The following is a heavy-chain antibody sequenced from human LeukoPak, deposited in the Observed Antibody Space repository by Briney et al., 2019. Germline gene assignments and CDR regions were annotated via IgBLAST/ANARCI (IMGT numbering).Heavy chain of an antibody. CDR2: INESGTT. CDR1: GGSFSGYY. CDR3: ARALMTLVRGVPRTTWFDP. V-gene: IGHV4-34*01. Sequence: PSETLSLTCAVFGGSFSGYYWTWVRQAPGKGLEWIGEINESGTTNYNPSLDNRGTISVDRSKNQFSLKVTSLTAADTAVFYCARALMTLVRGVPRTTWFDPWGPGTLVTVSS. J-gene: IGHJ5*02. D-gene: IGHD3-10*01.